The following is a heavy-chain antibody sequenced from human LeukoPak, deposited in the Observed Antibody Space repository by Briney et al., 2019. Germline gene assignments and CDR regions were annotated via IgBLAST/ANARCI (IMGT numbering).Heavy chain of an antibody. CDR3: ASLSYDFWSGYYLDY. Sequence: GESLKISCEGSGYSFTSYWIGWVRQMPGKGLEWMGIIYPGDSDTSYSLSFQVHVTISAAKSIITAYLQWVSLKASDTAMYYCASLSYDFWSGYYLDYWGQGTLVTVSS. D-gene: IGHD3-3*01. J-gene: IGHJ4*02. CDR2: IYPGDSDT. CDR1: GYSFTSYW. V-gene: IGHV5-51*01.